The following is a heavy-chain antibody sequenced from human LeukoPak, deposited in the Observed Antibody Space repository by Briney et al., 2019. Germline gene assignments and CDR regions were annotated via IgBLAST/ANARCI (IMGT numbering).Heavy chain of an antibody. CDR2: TKKDGSEK. D-gene: IGHD6-6*01. CDR1: GFILSNYW. V-gene: IGHV3-7*01. Sequence: VGSVRLSCEASGFILSNYWLTWVRQAPGKGLEWLANTKKDGSEKYYVDSVEGRFTISRDNAENSRYLEMVSLRAEVAGVYFCARGTIGARGLDYWGQGTLVTVSS. CDR3: ARGTIGARGLDY. J-gene: IGHJ4*02.